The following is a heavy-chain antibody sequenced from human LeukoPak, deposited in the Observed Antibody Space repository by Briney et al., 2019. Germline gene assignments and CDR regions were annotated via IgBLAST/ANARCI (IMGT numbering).Heavy chain of an antibody. CDR3: ARHERAGIAAAGATFDY. D-gene: IGHD6-13*01. V-gene: IGHV4-39*01. J-gene: IGHJ4*02. Sequence: SETLSLTCTVSGGSISSSSYYWGWIRQPPGKGLEWIGSIYYSGSTYYNRSLKSRVTISVDTSKNQFSLKLSSVTAADTAVYYCARHERAGIAAAGATFDYWGQGTLVTVSS. CDR2: IYYSGST. CDR1: GGSISSSSYY.